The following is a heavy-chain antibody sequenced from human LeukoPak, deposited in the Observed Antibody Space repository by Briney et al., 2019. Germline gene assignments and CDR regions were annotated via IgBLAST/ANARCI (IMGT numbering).Heavy chain of an antibody. Sequence: GGSLRLSCAASGFTFSSYWMSWVRQAPGKGLEWVANIKQDGSEKYYVDSVKGRFTISRDNAKNSLYLQMNSLRAEDTAVYYCARDRGYGSGSYIFDYWGQGTLVTVSS. D-gene: IGHD3-10*01. CDR3: ARDRGYGSGSYIFDY. CDR1: GFTFSSYW. V-gene: IGHV3-7*01. J-gene: IGHJ4*02. CDR2: IKQDGSEK.